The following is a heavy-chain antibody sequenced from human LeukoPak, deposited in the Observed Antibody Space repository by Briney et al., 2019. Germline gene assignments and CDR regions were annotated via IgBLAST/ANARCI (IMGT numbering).Heavy chain of an antibody. CDR1: GGSFSGYY. J-gene: IGHJ2*01. CDR2: INHSGST. V-gene: IGHV4-34*01. CDR3: ARETTDPPYWYFDL. Sequence: SETLSLTCAVYGGSFSGYYWSWIRQPPGKGLEWIGEINHSGSTNYNPSLKSRVTISVDTSKNQFSLKLSSVTAADTAVYYCARETTDPPYWYFDLWGRGTLVTVSS. D-gene: IGHD1-1*01.